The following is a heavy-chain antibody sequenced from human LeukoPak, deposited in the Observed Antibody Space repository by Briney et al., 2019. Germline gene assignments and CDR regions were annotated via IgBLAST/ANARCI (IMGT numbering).Heavy chain of an antibody. Sequence: PGGSLRLSCAASGFTFSSYSMNWVRQAPGKGLEWVSSISSSSSYIYYADSVKGRFTISRDNAKNSLYLQMNSLRAEDTAVYYCARDLYGSGSYYNYYWGQGTLVTVPS. J-gene: IGHJ4*02. CDR2: ISSSSSYI. V-gene: IGHV3-21*01. D-gene: IGHD3-10*01. CDR1: GFTFSSYS. CDR3: ARDLYGSGSYYNYY.